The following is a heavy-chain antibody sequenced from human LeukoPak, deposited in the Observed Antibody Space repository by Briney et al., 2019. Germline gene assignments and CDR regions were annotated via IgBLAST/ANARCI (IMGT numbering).Heavy chain of an antibody. CDR1: GFTFSSYS. J-gene: IGHJ4*02. V-gene: IGHV3-48*02. CDR3: VRDPDALDY. CDR2: IRSSGDMI. Sequence: QPGGSLRLSCATSGFTFSSYSMNWVRQAPGKGLEWVSYIRSSGDMIYYADSMKGRFTISRDNAKKSVYLQMNSLRDEDTAVYYCVRDPDALDYWGQGTQVTVSS.